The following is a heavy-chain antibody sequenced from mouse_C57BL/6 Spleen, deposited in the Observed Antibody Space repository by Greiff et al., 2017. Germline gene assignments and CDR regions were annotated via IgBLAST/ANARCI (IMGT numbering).Heavy chain of an antibody. CDR3: ATYGNYGYFDY. D-gene: IGHD2-1*01. CDR1: GYTFTSYW. J-gene: IGHJ2*01. V-gene: IGHV1-52*01. CDR2: IDPSDSDT. Sequence: QLQQPGAELVRPGSSVKLSCKASGYTFTSYWMHWVKQRPIQGLEWIGNIDPSDSDTHYNQKFKDKATLTVDKSSSTAYMQLSSLTSEDSAVYYCATYGNYGYFDYWGQGTTLTVSA.